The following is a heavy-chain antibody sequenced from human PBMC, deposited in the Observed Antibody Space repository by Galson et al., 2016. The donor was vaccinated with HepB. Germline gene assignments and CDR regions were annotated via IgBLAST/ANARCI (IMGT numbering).Heavy chain of an antibody. Sequence: SLRLSCAASGFTFSSYGMSWVRQAPGKGLEWVSGISGSGHSTYYADSVKGRFTISRDNSKSTLYLQMNSLRADDTAVYYCAKKTVTVTTYDAFNVWGQGTMVTVSS. CDR1: GFTFSSYG. J-gene: IGHJ3*01. CDR2: ISGSGHST. D-gene: IGHD4-17*01. CDR3: AKKTVTVTTYDAFNV. V-gene: IGHV3-23*01.